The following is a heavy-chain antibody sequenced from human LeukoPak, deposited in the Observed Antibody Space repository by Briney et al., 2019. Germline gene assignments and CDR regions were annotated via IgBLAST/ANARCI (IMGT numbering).Heavy chain of an antibody. Sequence: PSETLSLTCTVSGGSISSYYWSWIRQPAGKGLEWIGRIYTSGSTNYNPSLKSRVTMSVDTSKNQFSLKLSSVTAADTAVYYCASAIPDTAMVTGWFDPWGQGTLVTVSS. J-gene: IGHJ5*02. CDR3: ASAIPDTAMVTGWFDP. CDR1: GGSISSYY. CDR2: IYTSGST. D-gene: IGHD5-18*01. V-gene: IGHV4-4*07.